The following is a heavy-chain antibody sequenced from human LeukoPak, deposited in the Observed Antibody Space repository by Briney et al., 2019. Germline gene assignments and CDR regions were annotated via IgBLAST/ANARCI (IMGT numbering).Heavy chain of an antibody. Sequence: GGSLRLSCAASGFTFSDYYMSWIRQAPGKGLEWVSYISDTGNTIYYADSVKGRFTISRDNTKSSLSLQMNSLRAEDTAFYYCARGGSNGYNWFDPWGQGTLVTVSS. J-gene: IGHJ5*02. CDR3: ARGGSNGYNWFDP. CDR1: GFTFSDYY. D-gene: IGHD3-22*01. CDR2: ISDTGNTI. V-gene: IGHV3-11*01.